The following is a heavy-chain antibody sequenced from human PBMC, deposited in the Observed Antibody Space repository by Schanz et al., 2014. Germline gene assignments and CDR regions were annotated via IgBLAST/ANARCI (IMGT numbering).Heavy chain of an antibody. J-gene: IGHJ3*01. D-gene: IGHD4-17*01. CDR2: IKSKGDGGTT. CDR3: TTDLTAVDYDAIGL. CDR1: GFTFSTTS. V-gene: IGHV3-15*01. Sequence: EVQLVESGGGLIKPGGSLRLSCPASGFTFSTTSMNWVRQAPGTGLEWVGRIKSKGDGGTTDNAAPVQGRFTISRDDSKNTLHLQMNSLKAEDTAVYYCTTDLTAVDYDAIGLWGQGTMVTVSS.